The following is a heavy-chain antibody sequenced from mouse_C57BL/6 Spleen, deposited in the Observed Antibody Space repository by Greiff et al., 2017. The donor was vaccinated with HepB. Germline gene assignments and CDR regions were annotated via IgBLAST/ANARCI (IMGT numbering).Heavy chain of an antibody. CDR3: ARKGNLYYFDY. CDR1: GFTFSSYG. J-gene: IGHJ2*01. Sequence: EVMLVESGGDLVKPGGSLKLSCAASGFTFSSYGMSWVRQTPDKRLEWVATISSGGSYTYYPDSVKGRFTISRDNAKNTLYLQMSSLKSEDTAMYYCARKGNLYYFDYWGQGTTLTVSS. V-gene: IGHV5-6*01. CDR2: ISSGGSYT.